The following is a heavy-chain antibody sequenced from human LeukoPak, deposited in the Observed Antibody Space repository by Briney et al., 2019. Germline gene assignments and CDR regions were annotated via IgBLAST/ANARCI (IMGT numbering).Heavy chain of an antibody. Sequence: GGSLRLSCAVSGFTVSRNSMTWVRQAPGKGLEWVSVLYGGGTTWYADSVKGRFAISRDNSKNTVYLQMNTLRADDTAVYYCASAHAGGLGGFDSWGQGTLVTVSS. CDR3: ASAHAGGLGGFDS. CDR2: LYGGGTT. V-gene: IGHV3-53*01. CDR1: GFTVSRNS. J-gene: IGHJ4*02. D-gene: IGHD3-16*01.